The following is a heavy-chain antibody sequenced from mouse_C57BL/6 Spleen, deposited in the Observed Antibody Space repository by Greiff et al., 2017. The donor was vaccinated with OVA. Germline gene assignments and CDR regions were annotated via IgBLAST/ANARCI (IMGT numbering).Heavy chain of an antibody. CDR1: GYTFTSYW. J-gene: IGHJ2*01. D-gene: IGHD2-3*01. Sequence: QVQLQQPGAELVRPGSSVKLSCKASGYTFTSYWMHWVKQRPIQGLEWIGNINPSDSETNYNQKFKDKATLTVDKSSSTAYMQLSSLTSEDSAVYYGAVYDGYSFDYWGQGTTLTVSS. CDR2: INPSDSET. CDR3: AVYDGYSFDY. V-gene: IGHV1-52*01.